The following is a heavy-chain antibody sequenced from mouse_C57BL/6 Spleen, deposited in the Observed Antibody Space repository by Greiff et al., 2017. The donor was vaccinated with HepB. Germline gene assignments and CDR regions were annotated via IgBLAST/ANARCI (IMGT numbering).Heavy chain of an antibody. D-gene: IGHD1-1*01. Sequence: VQLQQSGAELMKPGASVKLSCKATGYTFTGYWIEWVKQRPGHGLEWIGEILPGSGSTNNNEKFKGKATFTADTSSNTAYMQLSSLTTEDSAIYYCARRGYYGSSPSDAMDYWGQGTSVTVSS. CDR2: ILPGSGST. CDR1: GYTFTGYW. CDR3: ARRGYYGSSPSDAMDY. J-gene: IGHJ4*01. V-gene: IGHV1-9*01.